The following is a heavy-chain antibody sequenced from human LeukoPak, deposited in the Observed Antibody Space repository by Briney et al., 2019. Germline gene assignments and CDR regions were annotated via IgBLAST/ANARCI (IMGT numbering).Heavy chain of an antibody. CDR1: GFTFSSYA. CDR2: IKQDGSEK. J-gene: IGHJ1*01. V-gene: IGHV3-7*01. CDR3: ASLPSGRHLSIRH. Sequence: GGSLRLSCAASGFTFSSYALHWVRQAPGKGLEWVANIKQDGSEKYYVDSVKGRFTISRDNAKNSLYLQMNSLRAEDTALYYCASLPSGRHLSIRHWGQGTLVTVSS. D-gene: IGHD1-26*01.